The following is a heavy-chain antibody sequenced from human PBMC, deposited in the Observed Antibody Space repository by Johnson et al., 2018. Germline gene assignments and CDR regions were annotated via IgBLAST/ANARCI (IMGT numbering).Heavy chain of an antibody. CDR3: ARSELTIFGVVKRNYYYYGMDV. D-gene: IGHD3-3*01. V-gene: IGHV1-69*01. CDR2: IIPIFGTA. Sequence: QVQLVESGAEVKKPGSSVKVSCKASGGTFSSYVISWVRQAPGQGLEWMGGIIPIFGTANYAQKFQGRVTITADESTSTAYMELSSLRSGDTAVYYCARSELTIFGVVKRNYYYYGMDVWGQGTTVTGSS. J-gene: IGHJ6*02. CDR1: GGTFSSYV.